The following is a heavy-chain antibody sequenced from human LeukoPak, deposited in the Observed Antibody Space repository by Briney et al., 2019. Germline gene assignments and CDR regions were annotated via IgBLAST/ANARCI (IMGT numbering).Heavy chain of an antibody. V-gene: IGHV4-4*09. D-gene: IGHD2-15*01. CDR1: AGSISAYS. Sequence: PSETLSLTCSVSAGSISAYSWSWIRQPPGKGLEWIGCMYSSESTNYNPSLKTRVTISLDTSKNQLSLRLSSVTAADTAVYYCARRAGGNFDYWGQGTLVTVTS. CDR3: ARRAGGNFDY. J-gene: IGHJ4*02. CDR2: MYSSEST.